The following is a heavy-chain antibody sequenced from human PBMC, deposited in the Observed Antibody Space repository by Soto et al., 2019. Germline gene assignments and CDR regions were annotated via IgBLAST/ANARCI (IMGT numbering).Heavy chain of an antibody. D-gene: IGHD3-10*01. J-gene: IGHJ4*02. V-gene: IGHV1-69*13. CDR2: IIPMFDIK. CDR1: GGNFNTYA. Sequence: ASVKVSCKTSGGNFNTYALTWVRQAPGQGLEWIGGIIPMFDIKNVAQRFQGRVTLNADDSMTTAYMEMTSLRSDDTAVYYCAKEAGDHWGQGTLVTVSS. CDR3: AKEAGDH.